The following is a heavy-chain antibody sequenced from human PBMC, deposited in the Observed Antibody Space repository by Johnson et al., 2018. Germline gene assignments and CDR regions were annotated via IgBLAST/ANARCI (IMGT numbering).Heavy chain of an antibody. D-gene: IGHD3/OR15-3a*01. CDR2: ISYDGSNK. Sequence: HVQLVESGGGLVQPGGSLRLSCGASELTFSSYAMHWVRQAPGKGLEWVAVISYDGSNKYYADSVKGRFTISRDNSKNTLYLQMNSLRAEDTAGYYCARDERDWGHYYYMDVWGKGTTVTVSS. V-gene: IGHV3-30-3*01. CDR3: ARDERDWGHYYYMDV. CDR1: ELTFSSYA. J-gene: IGHJ6*03.